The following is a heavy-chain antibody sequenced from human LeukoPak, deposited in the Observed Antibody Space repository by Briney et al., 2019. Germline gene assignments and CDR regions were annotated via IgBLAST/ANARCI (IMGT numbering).Heavy chain of an antibody. CDR2: ISSSGSTL. CDR3: ARVGAVAGTLFFDY. Sequence: PGGSLRLSCAASGFTFSDYYMSWLRLAPGKGLEWLSYISSSGSTLYYADSVKGRFTISRDNAKNSLYVQMNSLRAEDTAMYYCARVGAVAGTLFFDYWGQGTLVTVSS. CDR1: GFTFSDYY. J-gene: IGHJ4*02. D-gene: IGHD6-19*01. V-gene: IGHV3-11*01.